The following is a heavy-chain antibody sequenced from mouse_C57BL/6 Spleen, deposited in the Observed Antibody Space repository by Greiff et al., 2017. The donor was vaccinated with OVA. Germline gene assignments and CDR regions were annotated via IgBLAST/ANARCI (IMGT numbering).Heavy chain of an antibody. CDR2: FYPGSGSI. D-gene: IGHD1-1*01. CDR3: ARHPIPYYGSSHWYFDV. CDR1: GYTFTEYT. Sequence: QVHVKQSGAELVKPGASVKLSCKASGYTFTEYTIHWVKQRSGQGLEWIGWFYPGSGSIKYNEKFKDKATLTADKSSSTVYMELSRLTSEDSAVYFCARHPIPYYGSSHWYFDVWGTGTTVTVSS. V-gene: IGHV1-62-2*01. J-gene: IGHJ1*03.